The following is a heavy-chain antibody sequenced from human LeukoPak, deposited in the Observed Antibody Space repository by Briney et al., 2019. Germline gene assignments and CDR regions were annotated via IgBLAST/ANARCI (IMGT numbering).Heavy chain of an antibody. CDR1: GFSFSDSY. Sequence: GGSLRLSCAASGFSFSDSYMSWIRQAPGKGLECISYNSSSGSTIYYADSVKGRFTISRDNAKNSLYVQMNSLRAEDTAVYYCARVAAGYSVNYFDYWGQGTLVTVSS. D-gene: IGHD4-23*01. CDR2: NSSSGSTI. V-gene: IGHV3-11*01. J-gene: IGHJ4*02. CDR3: ARVAAGYSVNYFDY.